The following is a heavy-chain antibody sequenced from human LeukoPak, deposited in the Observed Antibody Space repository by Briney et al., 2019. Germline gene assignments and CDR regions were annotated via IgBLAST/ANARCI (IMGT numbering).Heavy chain of an antibody. V-gene: IGHV3-21*01. D-gene: IGHD3-10*01. Sequence: PGGSLRLSCAASGFTFSSYSMNWVRQAPGKGLEWVSSISSSSSYIYYADSVKGRFTISRDNAKNSLYLQMSSLRAEDTAVYYCARASRVHLDYWGQGTLVTVSS. CDR3: ARASRVHLDY. J-gene: IGHJ4*02. CDR1: GFTFSSYS. CDR2: ISSSSSYI.